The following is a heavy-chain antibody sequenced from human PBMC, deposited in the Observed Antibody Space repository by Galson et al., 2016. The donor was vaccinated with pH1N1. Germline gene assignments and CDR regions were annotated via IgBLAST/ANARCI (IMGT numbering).Heavy chain of an antibody. CDR3: ARDLDSAGYKAKDGFDI. J-gene: IGHJ3*02. V-gene: IGHV1-3*01. Sequence: SVKVSCKALGYTFTSYAVYWVRQAPGQSLEWMGWINGGNGNTKYSQKFQDRVTITRETSASTAYMELSGLKFEDAAVYFCARDLDSAGYKAKDGFDIWGQGTKVSVSS. CDR2: INGGNGNT. CDR1: GYTFTSYA. D-gene: IGHD2-2*02.